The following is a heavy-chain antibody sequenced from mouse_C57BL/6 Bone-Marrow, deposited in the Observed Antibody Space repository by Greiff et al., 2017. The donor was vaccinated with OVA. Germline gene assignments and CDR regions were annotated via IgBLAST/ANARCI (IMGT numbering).Heavy chain of an antibody. CDR2: IYPRSGNT. Sequence: QVQLQQSGAELARPGASVKLSCKASGYTFTSYGISWVKQRTGQGLGWIGEIYPRSGNTYYNEKFKGKATLTADKSSSTAYMELRSLTSEDSAVYFCARGGCGYAFDYWGQGTTLTVSS. J-gene: IGHJ2*01. D-gene: IGHD2-2*01. V-gene: IGHV1-81*01. CDR3: ARGGCGYAFDY. CDR1: GYTFTSYG.